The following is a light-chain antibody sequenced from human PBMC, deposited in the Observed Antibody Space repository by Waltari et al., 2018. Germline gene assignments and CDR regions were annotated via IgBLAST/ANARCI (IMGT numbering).Light chain of an antibody. CDR3: QHYLRLPVT. V-gene: IGKV3-20*01. CDR1: QGVSRAV. J-gene: IGKJ1*01. Sequence: EIVLTQSPGTLSLSLGERATVSCRASQGVSRAVAWYQQKPGQAPRLLIYGASTRATGVPDRFSGSGSGTDFSLTISRLEPDDFAVYYCQHYLRLPVTFGQGTTVEI. CDR2: GAS.